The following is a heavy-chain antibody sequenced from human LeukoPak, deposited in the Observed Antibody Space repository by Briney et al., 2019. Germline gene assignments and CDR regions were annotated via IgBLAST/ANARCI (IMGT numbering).Heavy chain of an antibody. CDR2: ISSRSTYV. Sequence: GGSLRLSCAASGFTFSDYSINWVRQALGKGLEWVLSISSRSTYVFYADSVKGRFAISRDNAKNSMYLQMNGLRAEDTAVYYCARFRRDGSNYNDYWGRGTLVTVSS. CDR3: ARFRRDGSNYNDY. D-gene: IGHD5-24*01. CDR1: GFTFSDYS. V-gene: IGHV3-21*06. J-gene: IGHJ4*02.